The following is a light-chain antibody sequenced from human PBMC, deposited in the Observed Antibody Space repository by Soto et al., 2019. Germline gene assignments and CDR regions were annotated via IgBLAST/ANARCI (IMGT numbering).Light chain of an antibody. J-gene: IGKJ1*01. CDR2: DAS. Sequence: EIVLTQSPGTLSLSPGERAILSCRASQSVSSDSLAWYRQKPGQAPRLLVYDASSRATGIPDRFSGSGSGTDFFLTISRQDAEVFAVYYCQQYGNPPRTFGQGTKVEIK. CDR3: QQYGNPPRT. V-gene: IGKV3-20*01. CDR1: QSVSSDS.